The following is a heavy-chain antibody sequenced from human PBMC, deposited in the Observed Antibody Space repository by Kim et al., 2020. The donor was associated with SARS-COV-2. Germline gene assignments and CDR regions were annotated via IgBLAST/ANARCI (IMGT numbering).Heavy chain of an antibody. CDR2: INAGNGNT. CDR1: GFTFSDYA. D-gene: IGHD3-10*01. CDR3: AIERFGGSFDY. Sequence: VKVSCKASGFTFSDYAMYWVRQAPGQRLEWMGWINAGNGNTRYSQKFQGRVTITWDTSASTAYMDLTSLRFEDTAVYYCAIERFGGSFDYWGQGNLVT. V-gene: IGHV1-3*01. J-gene: IGHJ4*02.